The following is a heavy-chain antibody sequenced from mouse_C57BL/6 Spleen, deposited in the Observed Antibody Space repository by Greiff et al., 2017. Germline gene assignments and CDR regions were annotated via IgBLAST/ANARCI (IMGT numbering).Heavy chain of an antibody. D-gene: IGHD1-1*01. J-gene: IGHJ3*01. CDR2: INPNYGTT. V-gene: IGHV1-39*01. CDR3: AREGTTVVAEGFAY. Sequence: EVKLVESGPELVKPGASVKISCKASGYSFTDYNMNWVKQSNGKSLEWIGVINPNYGTTSYNQKFKGKATLTVDQSSSTAYMQLNSLTAEDSAVYYCAREGTTVVAEGFAYWGQGTLVTVSA. CDR1: GYSFTDYN.